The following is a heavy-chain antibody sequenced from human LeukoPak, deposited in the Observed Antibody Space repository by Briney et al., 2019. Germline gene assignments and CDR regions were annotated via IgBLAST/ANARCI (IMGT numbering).Heavy chain of an antibody. Sequence: PGGSLRLSCAASGFSVSDNYMSWVRQAPGKGLEWVSMIYSGENTYYLDSVKGRFTISRDNSKNKLYLQMYSLRAEDTAVYYCARDSGYSGYALDLWGQGNLVTVSS. V-gene: IGHV3-66*01. CDR1: GFSVSDNY. CDR2: IYSGENT. J-gene: IGHJ5*02. CDR3: ARDSGYSGYALDL. D-gene: IGHD5-12*01.